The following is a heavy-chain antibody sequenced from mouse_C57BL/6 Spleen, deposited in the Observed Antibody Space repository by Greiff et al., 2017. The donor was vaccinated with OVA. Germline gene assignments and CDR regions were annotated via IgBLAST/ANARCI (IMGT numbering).Heavy chain of an antibody. D-gene: IGHD4-1*01. CDR1: GYTFTDYY. CDR2: IYPGSGNT. CDR3: ARELAPMDY. Sequence: QVQLQQSGAELVRPGASVKLSCKASGYTFTDYYINWVKQRPGQGLEWIARIYPGSGNTYYNEKFKGKATLTAEKSSSTAYMQLSSLTSEDSAVYFCARELAPMDYWGQGTSVTVSS. V-gene: IGHV1-76*01. J-gene: IGHJ4*01.